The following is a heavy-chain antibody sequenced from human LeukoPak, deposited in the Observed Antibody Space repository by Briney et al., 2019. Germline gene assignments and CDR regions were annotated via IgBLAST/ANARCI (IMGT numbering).Heavy chain of an antibody. Sequence: SETLSLTCTVSGGSISSYYWSWIRQPPGKGLEWIGYIYYSGSTNYNPSLKSRVTISVDTSKNQFSLKLSSVTAADTAVYYCARDGRYYYYGMDVWGQGTTVTVSS. J-gene: IGHJ6*02. V-gene: IGHV4-59*01. D-gene: IGHD1-14*01. CDR3: ARDGRYYYYGMDV. CDR2: IYYSGST. CDR1: GGSISSYY.